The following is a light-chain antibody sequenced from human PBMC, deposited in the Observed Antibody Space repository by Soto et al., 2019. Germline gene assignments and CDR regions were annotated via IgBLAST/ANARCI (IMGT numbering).Light chain of an antibody. CDR1: QSISSW. CDR3: LQHKTFPWT. Sequence: DIQMTQSPSTLSSCGGGRGTLKRQASQSISSWLAWYQQKPGKAPKLLIYDASSLESGVPSRFSGSGSGTEFTLTVSSLQPEDFATYYCLQHKTFPWTFGQGTKVDI. CDR2: DAS. V-gene: IGKV1-5*01. J-gene: IGKJ1*01.